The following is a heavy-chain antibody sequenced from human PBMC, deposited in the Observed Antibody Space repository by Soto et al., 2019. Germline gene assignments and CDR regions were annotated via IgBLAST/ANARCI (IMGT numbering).Heavy chain of an antibody. CDR3: ARVVYFDSSAYVL. CDR1: GLSFSGYD. J-gene: IGHJ3*01. D-gene: IGHD3-22*01. Sequence: PGGSLRLSCAASGLSFSGYDMNWVRQAPGKGLEWVSSISGDSDYIYYADSVQGRFTISRDNAKNSVYLQMNSLRAEDTAVYYCARVVYFDSSAYVLWGQGTMVTVSS. V-gene: IGHV3-21*01. CDR2: ISGDSDYI.